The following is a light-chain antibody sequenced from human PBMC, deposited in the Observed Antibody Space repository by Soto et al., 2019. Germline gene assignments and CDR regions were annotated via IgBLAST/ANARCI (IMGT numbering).Light chain of an antibody. CDR3: MQAQQTPWT. CDR1: QSLLHSNGYNY. CDR2: LGS. V-gene: IGKV2-28*01. Sequence: DIVMTQSPLSLSVTPGEPASLSCRSSQSLLHSNGYNYLDWYLQKPGQSPQLLIYLGSNRASGGPDRFSGSGSGTDFTLKISRVEAEDVGVYYCMQAQQTPWTFGQGTKVEIK. J-gene: IGKJ1*01.